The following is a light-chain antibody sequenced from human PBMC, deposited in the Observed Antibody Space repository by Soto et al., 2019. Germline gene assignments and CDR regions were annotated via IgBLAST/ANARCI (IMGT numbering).Light chain of an antibody. CDR2: SNN. CDR3: AAWDDSLNGPYV. V-gene: IGLV1-44*01. CDR1: SSNIGSNT. J-gene: IGLJ1*01. Sequence: QSVLTQPPSASGTPGQRVTISCSGSSSNIGSNTVNWYQQLPGTAPKLLIYSNNQRPSGVPDRFSGSKSGTSASLAISGLQSEDEDDYYCAAWDDSLNGPYVFGPGTKLTVL.